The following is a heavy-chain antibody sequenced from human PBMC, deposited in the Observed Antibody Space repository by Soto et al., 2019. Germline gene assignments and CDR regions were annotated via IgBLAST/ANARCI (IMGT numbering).Heavy chain of an antibody. CDR2: IIPIFEAT. J-gene: IGHJ4*01. D-gene: IGHD3-10*01. CDR3: ARDLTAVRGS. CDR1: GSTFSRHS. Sequence: QVEMVQSGAEVKKPGSSARVSCKVSGSTFSRHSISWVRQAPGQGLEWMGGIIPIFEATQYAQKFQGRLTISADESAASFHMDLSGLRPEDTAIYYCARDLTAVRGSWGHGTLVTVS. V-gene: IGHV1-69*01.